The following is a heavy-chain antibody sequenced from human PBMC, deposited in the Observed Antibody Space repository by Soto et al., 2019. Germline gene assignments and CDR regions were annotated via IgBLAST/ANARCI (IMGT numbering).Heavy chain of an antibody. Sequence: QVQLVQSGAELKKPWSSVKVSCTASGGTFSSYAISWVRQAPGQGLEWMGGIIPIFGTANYAQKFQGRVTITADESTSTAYMELSSLRSEDTAVYYCARAPVLAAAGYYYYYGMDVWGQGTTVTVSS. CDR3: ARAPVLAAAGYYYYYGMDV. D-gene: IGHD6-13*01. CDR2: IIPIFGTA. CDR1: GGTFSSYA. J-gene: IGHJ6*02. V-gene: IGHV1-69*01.